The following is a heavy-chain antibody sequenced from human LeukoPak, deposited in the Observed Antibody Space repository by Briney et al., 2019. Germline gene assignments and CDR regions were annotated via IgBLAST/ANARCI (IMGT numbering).Heavy chain of an antibody. V-gene: IGHV1-18*01. D-gene: IGHD2-2*01. CDR2: ISAYNGNT. CDR1: GYTFTSYG. Sequence: ASVKVSCKASGYTFTSYGISWVRQAPGQGLEWMGWISAYNGNTNYAQKLQGRVTMTTDTSTSTAYMELRSLRSDDTAVYYCARLGGCSSTSCQDWFDPWGQGTLVTVSS. CDR3: ARLGGCSSTSCQDWFDP. J-gene: IGHJ5*02.